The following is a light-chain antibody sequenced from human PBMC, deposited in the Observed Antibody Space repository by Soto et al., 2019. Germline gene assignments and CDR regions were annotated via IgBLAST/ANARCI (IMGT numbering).Light chain of an antibody. CDR1: QSVLYSSNNKNY. CDR3: QQYYNTPLT. Sequence: DIVMTQSPDSLAVSLGERATINCKSSQSVLYSSNNKNYLAWYQQKPGQPPKLLISWASTRESGVPDRFSGSGSGTDFTLTISSLQAGDVAVYFCQQYYNTPLTFGGGTKVEIK. J-gene: IGKJ4*01. V-gene: IGKV4-1*01. CDR2: WAS.